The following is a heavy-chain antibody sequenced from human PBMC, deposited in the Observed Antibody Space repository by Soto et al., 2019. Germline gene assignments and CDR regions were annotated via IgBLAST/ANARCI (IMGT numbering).Heavy chain of an antibody. CDR3: AKGLRGSYPLHWFDP. CDR2: IGWNSGAI. D-gene: IGHD1-26*01. Sequence: EEQLVESGGGLVQPGRSLRLSCAASGFTFDDYAMHWVRQAPGKGLEWVSGIGWNSGAIGYADSVKGRFTISSDNAKSSLYLEMQSLSSEDTALSYCAKGLRGSYPLHWFDPWGQGTRVTVSS. J-gene: IGHJ5*02. CDR1: GFTFDDYA. V-gene: IGHV3-9*01.